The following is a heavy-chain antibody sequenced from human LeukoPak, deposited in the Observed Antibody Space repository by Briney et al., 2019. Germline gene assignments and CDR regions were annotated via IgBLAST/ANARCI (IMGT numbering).Heavy chain of an antibody. V-gene: IGHV1-18*01. CDR1: GFTFNSYA. D-gene: IGHD1-26*01. Sequence: GASVKVSCKGFGFTFNSYAISWVRQAPGQGLEWMGWVSAYSDNTYSAQKFQGRVTMTTDTFTNTAYVELRSLRSDDTAVYYCARDGSYDAFDIWGQGTMVTVSS. CDR3: ARDGSYDAFDI. CDR2: VSAYSDNT. J-gene: IGHJ3*02.